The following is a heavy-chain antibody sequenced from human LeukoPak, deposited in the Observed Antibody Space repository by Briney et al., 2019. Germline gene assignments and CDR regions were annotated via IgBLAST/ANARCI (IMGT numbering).Heavy chain of an antibody. CDR3: ARRGITNYLYSSSWADYYYYMDV. Sequence: SVKVSCKASGGTFSSYAISWVRQAPGQGLEWMGGIIPIFGTANYAQKFQGRVTITTDESTSTAYMELSSLRSEDTAVYYCARRGITNYLYSSSWADYYYYMDVWGKGTTVTVSS. D-gene: IGHD6-13*01. CDR1: GGTFSSYA. J-gene: IGHJ6*03. V-gene: IGHV1-69*05. CDR2: IIPIFGTA.